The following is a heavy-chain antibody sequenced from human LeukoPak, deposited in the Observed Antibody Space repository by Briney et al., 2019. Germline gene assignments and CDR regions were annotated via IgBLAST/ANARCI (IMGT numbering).Heavy chain of an antibody. CDR1: GDSFTSYY. CDR2: INSSGGSK. CDR3: ARGHY. V-gene: IGHV1-46*01. J-gene: IGHJ4*02. Sequence: GASVKVSCKASGDSFTSYYIHWVRQAPGQGLEWVGIINSSGGSKKYAQKLQGRVTMTTDTSTSTAYMELRSLRSDDTAVYYCARGHYWGQGTLVTVSS.